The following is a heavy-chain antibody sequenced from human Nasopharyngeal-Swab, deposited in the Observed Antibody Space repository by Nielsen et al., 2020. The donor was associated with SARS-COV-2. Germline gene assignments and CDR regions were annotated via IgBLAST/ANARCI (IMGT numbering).Heavy chain of an antibody. CDR3: ASRYYDFWSGYPSAFDI. Sequence: VRQMPGKGLEWMGLINPSGGSTSYAQKFQGRVTMTRNTSISTAYMELSSLRSEDTAVYYCASRYYDFWSGYPSAFDIWGQGTMVTVSS. V-gene: IGHV1-46*01. CDR2: INPSGGST. J-gene: IGHJ3*02. D-gene: IGHD3-3*01.